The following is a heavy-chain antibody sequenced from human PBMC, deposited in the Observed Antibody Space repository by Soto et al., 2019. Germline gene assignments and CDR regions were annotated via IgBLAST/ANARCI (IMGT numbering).Heavy chain of an antibody. Sequence: SETLSLTYTVSGYSIISSTYYWGWIRQPPRKGLEWIGSIYNSGSTYYNPSLKKQVTISEDKTKKQTSPKLSSATAADTAVNNCARLNPNDYDFWSGLNDGSYYYYMDVWGKGTTVS. J-gene: IGHJ6*03. CDR1: GYSIISSTYY. D-gene: IGHD3-3*01. V-gene: IGHV4-39*01. CDR3: ARLNPNDYDFWSGLNDGSYYYYMDV. CDR2: IYNSGST.